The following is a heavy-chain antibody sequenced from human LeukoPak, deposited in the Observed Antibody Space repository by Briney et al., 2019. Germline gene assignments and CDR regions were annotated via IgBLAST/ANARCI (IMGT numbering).Heavy chain of an antibody. V-gene: IGHV1-2*02. CDR2: INPNSGDT. D-gene: IGHD3-10*01. CDR1: GYTFTDCF. J-gene: IGHJ4*02. Sequence: ASVKVSCKPSGYTFTDCFMHWVRQAPGQGLEWMGWINPNSGDTKYTQNFQGRVTMTRDTSISTIYMELSRLTSDDTAVYYRARDYGSGSAYYFDYWGQGTLVTVSS. CDR3: ARDYGSGSAYYFDY.